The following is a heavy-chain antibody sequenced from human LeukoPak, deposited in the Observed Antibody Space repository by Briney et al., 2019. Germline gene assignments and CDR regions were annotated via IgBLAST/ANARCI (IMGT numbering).Heavy chain of an antibody. CDR1: GGSIRSSY. V-gene: IGHV4-4*08. CDR3: ARDPSSAAGTHFGFDY. D-gene: IGHD6-13*01. CDR2: IYTSGST. J-gene: IGHJ4*02. Sequence: SETLSLTCTVSGGSIRSSYWNWIRQPPGKGLEWIGYIYTSGSTNYNPSLKSRVTMSVDTSKNQFSLKLSSVTAADTAVYYCARDPSSAAGTHFGFDYWGQGILVTVSS.